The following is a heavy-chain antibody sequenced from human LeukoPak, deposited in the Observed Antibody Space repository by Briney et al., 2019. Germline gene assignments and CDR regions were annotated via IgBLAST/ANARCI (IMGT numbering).Heavy chain of an antibody. CDR1: GYTFTGYY. Sequence: ASVKVSCKASGYTFTGYYMHWVRQAPGQGLEWMGIINPSGGSTSYAQKFQGRVTMTRDMSTSTVYMELSSLRSEDTAVYYCARDSSSWFNDYWGQGTLVTVSS. D-gene: IGHD6-13*01. CDR2: INPSGGST. V-gene: IGHV1-46*01. CDR3: ARDSSSWFNDY. J-gene: IGHJ4*02.